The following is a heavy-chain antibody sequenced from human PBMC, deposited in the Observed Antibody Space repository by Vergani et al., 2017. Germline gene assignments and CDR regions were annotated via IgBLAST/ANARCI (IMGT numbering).Heavy chain of an antibody. V-gene: IGHV1-69*01. CDR3: ARVAVAGTLSEDYFDY. D-gene: IGHD6-19*01. J-gene: IGHJ4*02. CDR1: GGTFSSYA. Sequence: QVQLVQSGAEVKKPGASVKVSCKASGGTFSSYAISWVRQAPGQGLEWMGGIIPIFGTANYAQKFQGRVTITADESTSTAYMELSSLRSEDTAVYYCARVAVAGTLSEDYFDYWGQGTLVTVSS. CDR2: IIPIFGTA.